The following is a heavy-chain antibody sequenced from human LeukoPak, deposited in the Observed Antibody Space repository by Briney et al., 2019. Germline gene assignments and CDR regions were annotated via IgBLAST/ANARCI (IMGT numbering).Heavy chain of an antibody. J-gene: IGHJ3*02. D-gene: IGHD5-24*01. CDR1: GGSISSYY. CDR3: ARTREEMAPFDAFDI. Sequence: SETLSLTCTVSGGSISSYYWSWIRQPAGRGLEWIGRIYTSGSTNYNPSLKSRVTMSVDTSKNQFSLKLSSVTAADTAVYYCARTREEMAPFDAFDIWGQGTMVTVSS. V-gene: IGHV4-4*07. CDR2: IYTSGST.